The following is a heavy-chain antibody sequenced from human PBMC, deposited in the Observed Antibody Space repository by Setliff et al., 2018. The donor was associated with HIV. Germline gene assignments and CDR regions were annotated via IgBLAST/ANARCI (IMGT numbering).Heavy chain of an antibody. CDR3: VRESRNDFWSGYYRTFDI. J-gene: IGHJ3*02. V-gene: IGHV1-2*06. CDR1: GYTFTGYF. CDR2: INPNSGGT. Sequence: ASVKVSCKASGYTFTGYFIHWVRQAPGQGLEWMGRINPNSGGTNYAQKFQGRVTMTRDTSISTAYMELSRLRSDDTAMYFCVRESRNDFWSGYYRTFDIWGQGTVVTVSS. D-gene: IGHD3-3*01.